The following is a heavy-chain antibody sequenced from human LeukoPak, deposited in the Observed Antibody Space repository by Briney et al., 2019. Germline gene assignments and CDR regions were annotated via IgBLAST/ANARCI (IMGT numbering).Heavy chain of an antibody. Sequence: SETLSLTCAVSGGYISSYYWSWIRQPPGKGLEWIGYIFYTGSTNYNPSLKSRVTISVDTSKKQFSLKLSSVTAADTAVYYCARGSWFGDYYFYYMDVWGKGTTVTVSS. D-gene: IGHD3-10*01. J-gene: IGHJ6*03. CDR3: ARGSWFGDYYFYYMDV. CDR1: GGYISSYY. CDR2: IFYTGST. V-gene: IGHV4-59*01.